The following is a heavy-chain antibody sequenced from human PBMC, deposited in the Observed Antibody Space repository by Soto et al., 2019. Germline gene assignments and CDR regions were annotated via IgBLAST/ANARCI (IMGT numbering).Heavy chain of an antibody. CDR1: GFSLNTRGVG. Sequence: QITLKESGPTLVKPTQSLTLTCTFSGFSLNTRGVGVGWVRQPPGRALEWLAVIYWPDDKRYSPSLKSRLSITKDTSKNQVVLTMTNIDPMDTAIFFCAHKLPVTTAAFDIWGQGTMVTVSS. J-gene: IGHJ3*02. D-gene: IGHD4-17*01. V-gene: IGHV2-5*01. CDR3: AHKLPVTTAAFDI. CDR2: IYWPDDK.